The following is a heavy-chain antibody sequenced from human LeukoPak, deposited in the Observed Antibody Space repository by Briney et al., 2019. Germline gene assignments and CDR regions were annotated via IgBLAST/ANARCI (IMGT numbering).Heavy chain of an antibody. Sequence: GASVKVSCKASGGTFSSYAISWVRQAPGQGFEWMGRIIPILGIANYAQKFQGRVTITADKSTSTAYMELSSLRSEDTAVYYCARSRITMVRGVSYYYGMDVWGQGTTVTVSS. D-gene: IGHD3-10*01. CDR1: GGTFSSYA. CDR2: IIPILGIA. J-gene: IGHJ6*02. V-gene: IGHV1-69*04. CDR3: ARSRITMVRGVSYYYGMDV.